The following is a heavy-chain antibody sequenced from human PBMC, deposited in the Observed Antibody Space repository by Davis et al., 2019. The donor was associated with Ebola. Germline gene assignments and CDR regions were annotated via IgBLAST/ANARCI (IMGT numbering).Heavy chain of an antibody. D-gene: IGHD3-3*01. CDR1: GGSISSSSYY. CDR2: IYYSGST. V-gene: IGHV4-39*01. Sequence: SETLSLTCTVSGGSISSSSYYWGWIRQPPGKGLEWIGSIYYSGSTYYNPSLKSRVTISVDTSKNQFSLKLSSVTAADTAVYYCARVLRFLEWLLSEPIYYFDYWGQGTLVTVSS. CDR3: ARVLRFLEWLLSEPIYYFDY. J-gene: IGHJ4*02.